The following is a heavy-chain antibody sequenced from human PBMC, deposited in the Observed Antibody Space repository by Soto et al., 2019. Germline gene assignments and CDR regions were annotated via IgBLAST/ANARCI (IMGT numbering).Heavy chain of an antibody. D-gene: IGHD6-19*01. CDR3: ARGLSSGWFDY. CDR1: GFPFSAYV. V-gene: IGHV3-21*01. Sequence: EVQLLESGGDLVQPGGSLRLSCAASGFPFSAYVMTWVRRAPGRGLEWVSSISSTSKYIYYADSVKGRFTISRDNAKKSLYLQMNSLRAEDTAVYYCARGLSSGWFDYWGQGTLVTVSA. J-gene: IGHJ5*01. CDR2: ISSTSKYI.